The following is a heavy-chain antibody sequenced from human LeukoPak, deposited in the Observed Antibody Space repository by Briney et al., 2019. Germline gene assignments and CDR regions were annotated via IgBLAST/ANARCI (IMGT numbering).Heavy chain of an antibody. V-gene: IGHV4-39*01. CDR2: IYYSGST. D-gene: IGHD4-17*01. CDR3: ARRHTVTTPIFDY. Sequence: SETLSLTCTVSGGSISSSSYYWGWIRQPPGKGLEWIGSIYYSGSTYYNPSLKSRVTISVDTSKNQFSLKLSSVTAADTAVYYCARRHTVTTPIFDYWGQGTLVTVSS. J-gene: IGHJ4*02. CDR1: GGSISSSSYY.